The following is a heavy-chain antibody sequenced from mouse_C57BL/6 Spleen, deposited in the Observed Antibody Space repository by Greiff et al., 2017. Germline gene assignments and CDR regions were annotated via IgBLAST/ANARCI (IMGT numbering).Heavy chain of an antibody. CDR2: INPSTGGT. J-gene: IGHJ1*03. Sequence: DVKLQESGPELVKPGASVKISCKASGYSFTGYYMNWVKQSPEKSLEWIGEINPSTGGTTYNQKFKAKATLTVDKSSSTAYMQLKSLTSEDSAVYYCARGFTTVVATHQYFDVWGTGTTVTVSS. D-gene: IGHD1-1*01. CDR1: GYSFTGYY. V-gene: IGHV1-42*01. CDR3: ARGFTTVVATHQYFDV.